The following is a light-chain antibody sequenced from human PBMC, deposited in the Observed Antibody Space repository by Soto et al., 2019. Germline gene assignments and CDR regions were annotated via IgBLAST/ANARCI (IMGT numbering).Light chain of an antibody. J-gene: IGKJ1*01. CDR2: AAS. CDR1: QSISSY. V-gene: IGKV1-39*01. Sequence: DIQMTHSPSSLSASVGDRVTITCLASQSISSYLNWYQQKPGKAPKLLIYAASSLQSGVPSRFSGSGSGTDFTLTISSLQPEDFATYYCQQGYSNPWTFGQGTKVDIK. CDR3: QQGYSNPWT.